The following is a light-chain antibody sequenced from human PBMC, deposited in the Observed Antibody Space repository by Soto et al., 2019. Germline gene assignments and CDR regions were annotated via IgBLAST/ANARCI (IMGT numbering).Light chain of an antibody. CDR1: HGIRND. V-gene: IGKV1-6*01. Sequence: AIQMTQSPSSLSASVGDRVTITCRASHGIRNDLGWYQQKPGQAPKLLIYAASTLQSGVPSRFSGSGSGTDFTLTISSLQPEDFATYYCLQDYNYPRTFGQGTKLEIK. J-gene: IGKJ2*01. CDR3: LQDYNYPRT. CDR2: AAS.